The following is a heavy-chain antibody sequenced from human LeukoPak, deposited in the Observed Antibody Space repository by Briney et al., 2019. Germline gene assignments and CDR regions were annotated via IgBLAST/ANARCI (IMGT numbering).Heavy chain of an antibody. V-gene: IGHV3-11*04. J-gene: IGHJ6*02. Sequence: GGSLRLSCAASGFTFSDYYMSWIRQAPGKGLEWVSYISSSGSTIYYADSVKGRFTISRDNAKNTLYLQMNSLRAEDTAVYYCARERVVVTAIEDCYYGMDVWGQGTTVTVSS. D-gene: IGHD2-21*02. CDR3: ARERVVVTAIEDCYYGMDV. CDR2: ISSSGSTI. CDR1: GFTFSDYY.